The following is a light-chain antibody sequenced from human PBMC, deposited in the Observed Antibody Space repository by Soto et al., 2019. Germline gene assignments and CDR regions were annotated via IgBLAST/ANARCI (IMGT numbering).Light chain of an antibody. CDR1: QSVNSSY. V-gene: IGKV3-20*01. Sequence: VLTQSPGTLSLSPGERATLSCRASQSVNSSYLAWYQQKAGQAPRLLIYGASSRATGIPDRFSGSGSGTDFTLTISRLEPEDFAVYYCQQYGSTPRTFGQGTKVDIK. CDR2: GAS. J-gene: IGKJ1*01. CDR3: QQYGSTPRT.